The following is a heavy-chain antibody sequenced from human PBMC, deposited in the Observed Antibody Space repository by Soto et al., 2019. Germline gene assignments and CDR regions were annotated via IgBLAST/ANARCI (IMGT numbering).Heavy chain of an antibody. J-gene: IGHJ4*02. CDR3: AREPLL. CDR1: GASISSVNYF. V-gene: IGHV4-31*03. Sequence: PSETLSLTCSVSGASISSVNYFWTWIRQRPGEGLEWIGHVYDSGYTYYNPSLKSRVIISLDTSKNQFSLKLNSVTAADTAVYYCAREPLLWGQGTQVTVSS. CDR2: VYDSGYT. D-gene: IGHD1-26*01.